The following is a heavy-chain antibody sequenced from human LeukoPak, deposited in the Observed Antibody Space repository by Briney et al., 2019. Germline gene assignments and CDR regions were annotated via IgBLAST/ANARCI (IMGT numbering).Heavy chain of an antibody. J-gene: IGHJ4*02. CDR3: ARLGESVGGLDY. Sequence: GESLRISCKGSGYSFTSYRISWVRQMPGKGLEWMARIDPSDSYTNYGPSLQGHVTISIDKSITTAYLQWSSLKASDTAMYYCARLGESVGGLDYWGQGTLVTVSS. CDR2: IDPSDSYT. D-gene: IGHD1-26*01. V-gene: IGHV5-10-1*01. CDR1: GYSFTSYR.